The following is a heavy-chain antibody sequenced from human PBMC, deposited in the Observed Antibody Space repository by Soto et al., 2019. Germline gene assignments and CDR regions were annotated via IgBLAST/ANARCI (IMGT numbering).Heavy chain of an antibody. Sequence: QVQLVQSGAEVKNPGASVKVSCKASGYTFTSYDINWVRQATGQGLEWMGWMNPNGGNTGYAQKVKGRVTMTRNTSISTAYMELSSLRSEDTAAYYCARGPDIVGYSYYYIDVWGKGTTVTVSS. CDR1: GYTFTSYD. J-gene: IGHJ6*03. CDR2: MNPNGGNT. V-gene: IGHV1-8*01. D-gene: IGHD2-15*01. CDR3: ARGPDIVGYSYYYIDV.